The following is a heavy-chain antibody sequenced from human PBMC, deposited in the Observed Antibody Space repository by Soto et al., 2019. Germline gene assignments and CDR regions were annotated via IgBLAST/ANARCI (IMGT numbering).Heavy chain of an antibody. CDR1: GGSISSYY. J-gene: IGHJ6*03. Sequence: SETLSLTCTVSGGSISSYYWSWIRQPPGKGLEWIGYIYYSGSTNYSPSLKSRVTISVDTSKNQFSLKLSSVTAADTAVYYCARHHSSGWYYYYYYMDVWGKGTTVTVSS. V-gene: IGHV4-59*08. CDR3: ARHHSSGWYYYYYYMDV. D-gene: IGHD6-19*01. CDR2: IYYSGST.